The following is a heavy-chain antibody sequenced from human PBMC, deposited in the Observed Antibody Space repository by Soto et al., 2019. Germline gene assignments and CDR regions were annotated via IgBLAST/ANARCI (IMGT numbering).Heavy chain of an antibody. CDR1: GFTFSSYA. CDR2: ISYDGSNK. J-gene: IGHJ6*02. D-gene: IGHD3-22*01. V-gene: IGHV3-30-3*01. Sequence: QVQLVESGGGVVQPGRSLRLSCAASGFTFSSYAMHWVRQAPGKGLEWVAVISYDGSNKYYADSVKGRFTISRENSKNPLYLQMNSLRAEDTAVYYCAREGAITMIVVVITGMDVWGQGTTVTVSS. CDR3: AREGAITMIVVVITGMDV.